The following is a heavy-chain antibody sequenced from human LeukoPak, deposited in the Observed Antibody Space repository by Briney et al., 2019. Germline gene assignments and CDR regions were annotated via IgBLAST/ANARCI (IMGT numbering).Heavy chain of an antibody. CDR2: IYYSGST. CDR1: GGSISSYY. D-gene: IGHD6-13*01. CDR3: AGLSRSSWFDN. J-gene: IGHJ4*02. V-gene: IGHV4-59*01. Sequence: SETLSLTCTVSGGSISSYYWSWIRQPPGKGLEWIGYIYYSGSTNYNPSLESRVTISVDTSKNQFSLKLSSVTAADTAVYYCAGLSRSSWFDNWGQGTLVTVSS.